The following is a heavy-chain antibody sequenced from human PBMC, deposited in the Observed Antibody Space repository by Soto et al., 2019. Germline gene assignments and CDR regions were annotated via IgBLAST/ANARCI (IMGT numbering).Heavy chain of an antibody. Sequence: GGSLRLSCAASGFTFSSYSMNWVRQAPGKGLEWVSSISSSSSYIYYADSVKGRFTISRDNAKNSLYLQMNSLRAEDTAVYYCACSYCSGASCSYPYWGQGTLVTVSS. CDR3: ACSYCSGASCSYPY. J-gene: IGHJ4*02. V-gene: IGHV3-21*01. CDR1: GFTFSSYS. CDR2: ISSSSSYI. D-gene: IGHD2-15*01.